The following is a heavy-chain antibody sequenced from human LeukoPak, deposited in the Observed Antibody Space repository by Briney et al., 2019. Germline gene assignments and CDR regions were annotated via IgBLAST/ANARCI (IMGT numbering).Heavy chain of an antibody. Sequence: QAGGSLRLSCAASGFTFSSHAMGWVRQAPGKGLEWVSSITGSGGSTYYGDSVKGRFTIARDNFRNILYLQMNSLRAEDTAVYYCAKDMKWLGNFDYWGQGTLVTVSS. CDR3: AKDMKWLGNFDY. D-gene: IGHD6-19*01. V-gene: IGHV3-23*01. J-gene: IGHJ4*02. CDR1: GFTFSSHA. CDR2: ITGSGGST.